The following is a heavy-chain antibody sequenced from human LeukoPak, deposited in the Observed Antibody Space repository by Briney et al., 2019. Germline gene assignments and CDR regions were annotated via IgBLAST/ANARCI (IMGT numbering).Heavy chain of an antibody. V-gene: IGHV3-33*01. CDR3: ARALYGYCSGGTCYWSYFDY. D-gene: IGHD2-15*01. Sequence: GGSLRLPCAAWGFTFSSFGMHGVRQAPGKGLEWVAVIWYDGSDKYYADSVKGRFTISRDNSKNTVYLQMNSLRAEDTAVYYCARALYGYCSGGTCYWSYFDYWGQGTLVTVSS. CDR1: GFTFSSFG. J-gene: IGHJ4*02. CDR2: IWYDGSDK.